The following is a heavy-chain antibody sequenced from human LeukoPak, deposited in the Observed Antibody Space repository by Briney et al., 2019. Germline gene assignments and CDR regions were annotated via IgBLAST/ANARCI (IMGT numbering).Heavy chain of an antibody. Sequence: GGSLRLSCAASGFTFSSYAISWVRQAPGKRLEWVSAISGSGGSTYYADSVKGRFTISRDNSKNTLYLQMNSLRAEDTAVYYCAKAVTFGGVIVIRLYYFDYWGQGTLVTVSS. J-gene: IGHJ4*02. V-gene: IGHV3-23*01. D-gene: IGHD3-16*02. CDR3: AKAVTFGGVIVIRLYYFDY. CDR2: ISGSGGST. CDR1: GFTFSSYA.